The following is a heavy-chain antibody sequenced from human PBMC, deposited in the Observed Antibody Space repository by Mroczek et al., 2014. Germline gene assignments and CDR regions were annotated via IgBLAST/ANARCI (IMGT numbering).Heavy chain of an antibody. D-gene: IGHD6-13*01. J-gene: IGHJ6*02. V-gene: IGHV4-39*01. CDR2: IYYSGST. Sequence: QVQLQESGPGLVKPSETLSLTCTVSGGSISSSSYYWGWIRQPPGKGLEWIGSIYYSGSTYYNPSLKSRVTISVDTSKNQFSLKLSSVTAADTAVYYCAREAAATESTDYYYYYGMDVWGQGTTVTVSS. CDR3: AREAAATESTDYYYYYGMDV. CDR1: GGSISSSSYY.